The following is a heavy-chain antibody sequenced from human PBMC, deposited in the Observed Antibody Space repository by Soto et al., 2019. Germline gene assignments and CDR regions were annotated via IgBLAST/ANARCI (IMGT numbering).Heavy chain of an antibody. D-gene: IGHD3-22*01. V-gene: IGHV3-21*01. Sequence: EVQLVESGGGLVKPGGSLRLSCAASGFTFSSYSMNWVRQAPGKGLEWVSSISSSSSYIYYADSVKGRFTISRDNAKNSLYLQMNSLRAEDTAVYYCARLTSYDSSGYYRYWGQGPLVTVSS. CDR3: ARLTSYDSSGYYRY. CDR1: GFTFSSYS. CDR2: ISSSSSYI. J-gene: IGHJ4*02.